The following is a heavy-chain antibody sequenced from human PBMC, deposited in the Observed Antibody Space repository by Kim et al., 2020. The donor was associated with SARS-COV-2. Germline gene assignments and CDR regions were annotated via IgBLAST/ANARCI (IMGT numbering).Heavy chain of an antibody. J-gene: IGHJ4*02. D-gene: IGHD2-2*01. Sequence: SETLSLTCTVSGGSISSGSYYWSWIRQPAGKGLEWIGRIYTSGSTNYNPSLKSRVTISVDTSKNQFSLKLSSVTAADTAVYYCARVSSRNDYWGQGTLVTVSS. CDR2: IYTSGST. CDR1: GGSISSGSYY. V-gene: IGHV4-61*02. CDR3: ARVSSRNDY.